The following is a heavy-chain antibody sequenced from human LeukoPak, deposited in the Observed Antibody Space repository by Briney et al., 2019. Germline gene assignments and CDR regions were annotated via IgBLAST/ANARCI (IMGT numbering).Heavy chain of an antibody. CDR3: ARVKGTGTNDY. Sequence: GESLKISCAASGFTFSSYWMSWVRQAPGKGLEWVANIKQDGSEKYYVDSVKGRFTISRDNAKNSLYLQMNSLRAEDTAVYYCARVKGTGTNDYWGQGTLVTVSS. CDR1: GFTFSSYW. V-gene: IGHV3-7*01. J-gene: IGHJ4*02. CDR2: IKQDGSEK. D-gene: IGHD1/OR15-1a*01.